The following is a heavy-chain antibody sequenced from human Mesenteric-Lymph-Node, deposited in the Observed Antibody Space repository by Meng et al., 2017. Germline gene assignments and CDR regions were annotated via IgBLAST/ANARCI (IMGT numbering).Heavy chain of an antibody. Sequence: GQLQGSGPGPLKPSQTPSPPCTVSGGPISSGGYYWGWIRQHPGKGLEWIGYIHSSGSTYYNPSLRSRLTISVDTSKNQFSLKLSSVTAADTAVYYCARASYGSGSPLGESWFDPWGQGTLVTVSS. CDR2: IHSSGST. J-gene: IGHJ5*02. CDR1: GGPISSGGYY. V-gene: IGHV4-31*03. D-gene: IGHD3-10*01. CDR3: ARASYGSGSPLGESWFDP.